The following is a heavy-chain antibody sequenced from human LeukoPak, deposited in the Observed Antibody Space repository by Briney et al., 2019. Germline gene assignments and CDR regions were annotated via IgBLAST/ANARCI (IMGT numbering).Heavy chain of an antibody. V-gene: IGHV1-46*01. CDR3: ARDPGYCSGGSCYQTTYFDY. J-gene: IGHJ4*02. D-gene: IGHD2-15*01. CDR1: GYTFTSYY. Sequence: ASVKVSCKASGYTFTSYYMHWVRQAPGQGLEWMGIINPSGGSTSYAQKFQGRVTMTRDTSTSTVYMELSSLRSEDTAVYYCARDPGYCSGGSCYQTTYFDYWGQGTLVTVSS. CDR2: INPSGGST.